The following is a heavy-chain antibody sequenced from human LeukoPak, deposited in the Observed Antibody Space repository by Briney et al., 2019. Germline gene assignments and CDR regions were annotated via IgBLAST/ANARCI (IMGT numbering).Heavy chain of an antibody. Sequence: TGGSLRLSCAASGFTFSSYAMSWVRQAPGKGLEWVSAISGSGGSTYYADSVKGRFTISRDNSKNTLYLQMSSLRAEDTAVYYCAKVTRARYGSGSYSWFDPWGQGTLVTVSS. CDR3: AKVTRARYGSGSYSWFDP. D-gene: IGHD3-10*01. CDR1: GFTFSSYA. J-gene: IGHJ5*02. V-gene: IGHV3-23*01. CDR2: ISGSGGST.